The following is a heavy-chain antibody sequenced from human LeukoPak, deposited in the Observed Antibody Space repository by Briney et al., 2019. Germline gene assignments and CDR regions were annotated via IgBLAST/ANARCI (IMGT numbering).Heavy chain of an antibody. J-gene: IGHJ4*02. Sequence: GGSLRLSCAASGFSLSSKYMSWVRQPAGKGLEWVSVIYSGGTTFYADSVKGRFTISRDNAKNSMYLQMNSLRAEDTAVYYCARDRIKSGSYYFDYWGQGTLVTVSS. CDR1: GFSLSSKY. CDR2: IYSGGTT. CDR3: ARDRIKSGSYYFDY. D-gene: IGHD1-26*01. V-gene: IGHV3-53*01.